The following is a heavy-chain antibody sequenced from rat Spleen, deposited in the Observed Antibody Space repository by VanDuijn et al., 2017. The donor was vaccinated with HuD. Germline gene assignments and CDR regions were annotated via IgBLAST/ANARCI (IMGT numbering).Heavy chain of an antibody. J-gene: IGHJ2*01. D-gene: IGHD1-9*01. Sequence: EVKLVESGGGLVQPGRSLKLSCAASGFNFNDHWMGWVRQAPGKGLEWIGEVNKDSSIKKYSPSLKDKFTISRDNVQNTLYLQMDSLRSEDTATYYCARRHYGYTDYFDYWGQGVMVTVSS. CDR1: GFNFNDHW. V-gene: IGHV4-2*01. CDR2: VNKDSSIK. CDR3: ARRHYGYTDYFDY.